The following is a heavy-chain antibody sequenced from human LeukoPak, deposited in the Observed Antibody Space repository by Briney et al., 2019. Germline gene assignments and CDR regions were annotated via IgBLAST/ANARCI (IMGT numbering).Heavy chain of an antibody. Sequence: SVKVSCKASGGTFSSYAISWVRQAPGQGLEWMGGIIPIFGTANYAQKFQGRVTITADESTSTAYMELSSLRSEDTTVYYCAWSGYPYYYMDVWGKGTTVTVSS. CDR3: AWSGYPYYYMDV. J-gene: IGHJ6*03. CDR2: IIPIFGTA. D-gene: IGHD3-3*01. V-gene: IGHV1-69*13. CDR1: GGTFSSYA.